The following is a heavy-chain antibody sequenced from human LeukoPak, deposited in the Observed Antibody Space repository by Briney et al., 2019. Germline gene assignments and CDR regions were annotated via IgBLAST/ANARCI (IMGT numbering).Heavy chain of an antibody. CDR1: GGSISSITYY. V-gene: IGHV4-39*02. CDR2: IYYSGTT. Sequence: PSQSRSPTSPLSGGSISSITYYWDWILHPPGNGLEWIGRIYYSGTTYYNPSPKSRVTISVDTSKNHFSLMLSSVPAADTAVYYCARRGGLGSGYYVRPIDYWGQGTLVTVSS. D-gene: IGHD3-22*01. J-gene: IGHJ4*02. CDR3: ARRGGLGSGYYVRPIDY.